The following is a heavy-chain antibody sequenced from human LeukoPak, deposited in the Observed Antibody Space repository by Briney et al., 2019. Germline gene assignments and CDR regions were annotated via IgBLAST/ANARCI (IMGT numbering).Heavy chain of an antibody. D-gene: IGHD3-10*01. CDR3: ARGSLLLWFGELLDY. CDR2: INPNSGGT. Sequence: RASVKVSCKASGYTFTGYYMHWVRQAPGQGLEWMGWINPNSGGTNYAQKFQGRVTMTRDTSISTAYMELSRLRSDDTAVYYCARGSLLLWFGELLDYWGQGTLVTVSS. J-gene: IGHJ4*02. CDR1: GYTFTGYY. V-gene: IGHV1-2*02.